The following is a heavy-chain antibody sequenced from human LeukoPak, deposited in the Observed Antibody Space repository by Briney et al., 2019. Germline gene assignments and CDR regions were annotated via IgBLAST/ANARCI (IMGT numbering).Heavy chain of an antibody. Sequence: GRSLRLSCVASGLRFDDYAMNWVRQAPGKGLEWVSSISWNSGTIGYGDSVKGRFTISRDNAKNSLYLQMNSLRAEDTALYYCAKGEGGYYYYGMDVWGQGTTVTVSS. CDR2: ISWNSGTI. V-gene: IGHV3-9*01. CDR1: GLRFDDYA. J-gene: IGHJ6*02. CDR3: AKGEGGYYYYGMDV.